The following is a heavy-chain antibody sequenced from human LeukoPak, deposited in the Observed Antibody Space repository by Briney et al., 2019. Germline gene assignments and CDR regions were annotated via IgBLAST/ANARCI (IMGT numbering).Heavy chain of an antibody. D-gene: IGHD3-22*01. CDR1: GFTFSSYA. CDR2: ISSDGSNK. CDR3: ARDLGQYYDTSDNWFDP. V-gene: IGHV3-30*04. J-gene: IGHJ5*02. Sequence: GGSLRLSCAAPGFTFSSYAMHWGRQAPGKGLEWVAVISSDGSNKYYADSVKGRFTISRDNSKNTLYLQMNSLRAEDTAVYYCARDLGQYYDTSDNWFDPWGQGTLVTVSS.